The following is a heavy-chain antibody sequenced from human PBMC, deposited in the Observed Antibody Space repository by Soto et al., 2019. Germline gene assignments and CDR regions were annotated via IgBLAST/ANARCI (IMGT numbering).Heavy chain of an antibody. CDR2: IYYSGST. D-gene: IGHD4-17*01. J-gene: IGHJ5*02. V-gene: IGHV4-39*01. CDR3: ATLDYGDYVSWFDT. CDR1: GGSISSSSYY. Sequence: QLQLQESGPGLVKPSETLSLTCTVSGGSISSSSYYWGWIRQPPGKGLEWIGSIYYSGSTYYNPSLKSRVTISVDTSKNQFYLKLSSVTAADTAVYYCATLDYGDYVSWFDTWGQGTLVTVSS.